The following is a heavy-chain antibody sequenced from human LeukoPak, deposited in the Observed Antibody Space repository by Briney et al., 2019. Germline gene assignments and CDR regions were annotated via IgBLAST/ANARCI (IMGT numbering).Heavy chain of an antibody. D-gene: IGHD2-2*01. CDR2: IKQDGSEK. CDR1: GGSISSSSYY. Sequence: PSETLSLTCTVSGGSISSSSYYWGWIRQPPGKGLEWVANIKQDGSEKYYVDSVKGRFTISRDNAKNSLYLQMNSLRAEDTAVYYCAREDIVVVPAARMDAFDIWGQGTMVTVSS. V-gene: IGHV3-7*01. J-gene: IGHJ3*02. CDR3: AREDIVVVPAARMDAFDI.